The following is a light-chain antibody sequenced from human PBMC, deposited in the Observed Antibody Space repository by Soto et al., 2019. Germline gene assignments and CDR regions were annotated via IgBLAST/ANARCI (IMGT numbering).Light chain of an antibody. CDR2: DAS. CDR3: QQRSKWLT. J-gene: IGKJ4*01. Sequence: EIVLTQSPATLSLSPGERATLSCRASQSVSSYLAWYQQKPGQAPRLLIYDASNRATGIPARFSGSGSGTDFTLTISSLEPEDCAVYYCQQRSKWLTFGGGSKVEI. V-gene: IGKV3-11*01. CDR1: QSVSSY.